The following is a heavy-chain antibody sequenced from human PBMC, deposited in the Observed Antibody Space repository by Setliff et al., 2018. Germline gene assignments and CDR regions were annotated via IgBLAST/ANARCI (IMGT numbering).Heavy chain of an antibody. Sequence: SETLSLTCAVYGGSFSGYYWGWIRQPAGKGLEWIGHFHTGGSTNYNRSLRSRVSISVDTSKNQFSLKLSSVTAADTATYYCARAGPTVTFFRVLVISWWDPWGQGSLGTVSS. CDR1: GGSFSGYY. J-gene: IGHJ5*02. CDR2: FHTGGST. CDR3: ARAGPTVTFFRVLVISWWDP. D-gene: IGHD3-3*01. V-gene: IGHV4-59*10.